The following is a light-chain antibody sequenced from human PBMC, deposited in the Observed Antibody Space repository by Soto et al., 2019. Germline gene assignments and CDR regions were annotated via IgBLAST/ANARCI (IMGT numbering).Light chain of an antibody. CDR2: EVS. CDR3: FSYTTTRTYV. Sequence: QSALTQPASVSGSPGQSITISCTGTSSDVGAYNSVSWYQQYPGKAPKLLIYEVSNRPSGVSNRFSGSKSGNTASLTISGLQAEDEADYYCFSYTTTRTYVVGPGTKLTVL. V-gene: IGLV2-14*01. J-gene: IGLJ1*01. CDR1: SSDVGAYNS.